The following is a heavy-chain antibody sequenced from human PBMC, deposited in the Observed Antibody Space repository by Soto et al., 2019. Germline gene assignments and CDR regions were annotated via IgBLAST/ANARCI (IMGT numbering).Heavy chain of an antibody. D-gene: IGHD6-13*01. V-gene: IGHV4-59*04. CDR2: VYYSGST. CDR3: ARQHSSSWTNWFDP. J-gene: IGHJ5*02. Sequence: QVRLQESGPGLVKPSETLSLTCSVSGGSISSYHWSWIRQPPGKGLEWIGYVYYSGSTYYNPSLKSRVTISVDTSKNQFSLKLSSVTAADTAVYYCARQHSSSWTNWFDPWGQGTLVTVSS. CDR1: GGSISSYH.